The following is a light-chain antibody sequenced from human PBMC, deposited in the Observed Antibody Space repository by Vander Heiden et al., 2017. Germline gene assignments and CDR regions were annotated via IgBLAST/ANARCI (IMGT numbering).Light chain of an antibody. CDR1: QSVSSSY. CDR3: QQYGSSPPYT. Sequence: EIVLTQSPGTLSLSPGERATLSCRASQSVSSSYLAWYQQKPGQAPRLLIYGASSRATSIPARFSGSGSGTDFTLTISRLEPEDFAVYYCQQYGSSPPYTFGQGTKLEIK. J-gene: IGKJ2*01. V-gene: IGKV3-20*01. CDR2: GAS.